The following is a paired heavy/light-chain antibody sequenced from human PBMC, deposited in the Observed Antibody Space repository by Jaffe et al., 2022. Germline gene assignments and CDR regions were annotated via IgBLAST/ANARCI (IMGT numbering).Light chain of an antibody. CDR2: GAS. J-gene: IGKJ1*01. CDR3: QKYNSAPGT. V-gene: IGKV1-27*01. CDR1: QGITNY. Sequence: DIHMTQSPSSLSASVGDRITVTCRASQGITNYLAWYQQKPGQVPKLLISGASTLQPGVPSRFSGSRSGTEFTLTISGLQPEDVATYYCQKYNSAPGTFGQGTKVEIK.
Heavy chain of an antibody. V-gene: IGHV1-69*05. J-gene: IGHJ4*02. D-gene: IGHD2-2*03. CDR3: ACGLGYHYPRLDY. CDR2: ILPIVGRP. Sequence: QVQLVQSGAEMKKPGSSVKITCKASGDIASRFAISWVRQAPGQGLEWMGGILPIVGRPDYSEKFQGRLTLTTDESTSTAFMELSGLSSEDTALYYCACGLGYHYPRLDYWGQGTLVTVSS. CDR1: GDIASRFA.